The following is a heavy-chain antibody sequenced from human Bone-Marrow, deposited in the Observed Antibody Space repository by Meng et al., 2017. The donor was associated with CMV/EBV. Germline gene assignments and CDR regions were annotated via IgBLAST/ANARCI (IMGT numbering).Heavy chain of an antibody. V-gene: IGHV3-30*03. CDR3: TRDLSFCSSSTCYKGYYYYYGMDV. CDR2: ISYDGSNK. D-gene: IGHD2-2*01. CDR1: GFTFRSYW. Sequence: GGSLRLSCAASGFTFRSYWMTWVRQAPGKGLEWLAVISYDGSNKYYADSVKGRFTISRDNSKNTLYLQVNSLRAEDTAVYYCTRDLSFCSSSTCYKGYYYYYGMDVWGQGTTVTVSS. J-gene: IGHJ6*02.